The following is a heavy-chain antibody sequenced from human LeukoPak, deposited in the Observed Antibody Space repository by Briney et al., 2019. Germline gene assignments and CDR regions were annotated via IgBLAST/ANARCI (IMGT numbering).Heavy chain of an antibody. V-gene: IGHV4-34*01. CDR2: INHSGST. D-gene: IGHD2-2*01. J-gene: IGHJ4*02. CDR1: GGSFSGYY. CDR3: ANHLACGSTSCPPFDY. Sequence: SETLSLTCAVYGGSFSGYYWSWIRQPPGKGLEWIGEINHSGSTNYNPSLKSRVTISVDTSKNQFSLKLSSVTAADTAVYYCANHLACGSTSCPPFDYWGQGTLVTVSS.